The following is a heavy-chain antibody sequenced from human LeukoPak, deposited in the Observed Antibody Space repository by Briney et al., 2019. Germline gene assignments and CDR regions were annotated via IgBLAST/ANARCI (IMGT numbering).Heavy chain of an antibody. J-gene: IGHJ6*02. CDR2: IYYSGST. CDR3: ARLSRKYCSSTSCYAPYYYYGMDV. Sequence: SQTLSLTWTVSGGSISSGDYYWSWLRQPPGKGLEWIGYIYYSGSTYYTPSLRGRVTISVDTSENQFSLKLSSVTAADTAVYYCARLSRKYCSSTSCYAPYYYYGMDVWGQGTTVTVSS. V-gene: IGHV4-30-4*01. CDR1: GGSISSGDYY. D-gene: IGHD2-2*01.